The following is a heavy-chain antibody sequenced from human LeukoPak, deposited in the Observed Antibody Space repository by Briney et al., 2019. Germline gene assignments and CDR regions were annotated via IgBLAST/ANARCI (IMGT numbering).Heavy chain of an antibody. CDR3: ARMALGEYCGGDCSFNAFDI. CDR2: IYYSGST. D-gene: IGHD2-21*01. V-gene: IGHV4-59*08. Sequence: SETLSLTCTVSGGSISSYYWSWIRQPPGKGLEWIGYIYYSGSTNYNPSLKSRVTISVDTSKNQFSLKLSSVTAADTAVYYCARMALGEYCGGDCSFNAFDIWGQGTMVTVSS. J-gene: IGHJ3*02. CDR1: GGSISSYY.